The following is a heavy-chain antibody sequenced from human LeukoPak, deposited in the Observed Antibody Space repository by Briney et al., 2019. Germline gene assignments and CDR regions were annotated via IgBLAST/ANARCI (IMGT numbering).Heavy chain of an antibody. CDR2: INSDGSGT. D-gene: IGHD4-23*01. V-gene: IGHV3-74*01. Sequence: SGGSLRLSCAASGFTFSSYWMHWVRQAPGKGLVWVARINSDGSGTTYADSVKGRFTISRDNAKNTLYLQMNSLRDEDTAVYYCAKXGTTVVDYWGQGTLVTVSS. CDR1: GFTFSSYW. CDR3: AKXGTTVVDY. J-gene: IGHJ4*02.